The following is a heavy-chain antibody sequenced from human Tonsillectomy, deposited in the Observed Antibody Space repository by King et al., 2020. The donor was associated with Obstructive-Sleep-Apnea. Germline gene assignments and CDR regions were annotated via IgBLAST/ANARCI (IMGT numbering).Heavy chain of an antibody. J-gene: IGHJ4*02. V-gene: IGHV3-30-3*01. CDR3: ARDDGQLGGSGGEFEY. D-gene: IGHD3-10*01. CDR1: GFTFRSYA. Sequence: VQLVESGGGVVQPGRSLRLSCTGSGFTFRSYAMHWVRQAPGKGLEWVAIISYDGSNKFYADSVKGRLTISRDNSKNTLYLQMNSLRPEDTAVYYCARDDGQLGGSGGEFEYWGQGTLVTVSS. CDR2: ISYDGSNK.